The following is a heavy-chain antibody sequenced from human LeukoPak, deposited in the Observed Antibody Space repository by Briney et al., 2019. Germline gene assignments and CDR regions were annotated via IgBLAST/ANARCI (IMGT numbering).Heavy chain of an antibody. CDR3: AKEFGYYDILTGLKADAFDI. CDR1: GFTFSSYG. V-gene: IGHV3-23*01. CDR2: ISGSGGST. D-gene: IGHD3-9*01. Sequence: PGGSLRLSCAASGFTFSSYGMSWVRQAPGKGLEWVSAISGSGGSTYYADSVKGRFTISRDNSKNTLYLQMNSLRAEDTAVYYCAKEFGYYDILTGLKADAFDIWGQGTMVTVSS. J-gene: IGHJ3*02.